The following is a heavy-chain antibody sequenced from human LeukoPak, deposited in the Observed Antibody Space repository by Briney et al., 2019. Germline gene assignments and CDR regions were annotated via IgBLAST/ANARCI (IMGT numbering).Heavy chain of an antibody. CDR1: GGTFSSYA. J-gene: IGHJ4*02. CDR2: IIPILGIA. D-gene: IGHD5-24*01. V-gene: IGHV1-69*04. Sequence: SVKVSCKASGGTFSSYAISWVRQAPGQGLEWMGRIIPILGIANYAQKFQGRVTITADKSTSTAYMELSSLRSEDTAVYYCARDLGQRDLLQPSIVWGQGTLVTVSS. CDR3: ARDLGQRDLLQPSIV.